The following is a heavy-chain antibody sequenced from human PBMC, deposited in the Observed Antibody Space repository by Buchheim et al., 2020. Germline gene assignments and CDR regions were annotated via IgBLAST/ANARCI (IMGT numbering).Heavy chain of an antibody. CDR3: AKVGDWDIVLVPAAPCFDY. D-gene: IGHD2-2*01. J-gene: IGHJ4*02. Sequence: EVQLLESGGGLVQPGGSLRLSCAASGFTFSSYAMSWVRQAPGKGLEWVSAISGSGGSTYYADSVKGRFTIPRDNSKNTLYLQMNSLRAEDTAVYYCAKVGDWDIVLVPAAPCFDYWGQGTL. V-gene: IGHV3-23*01. CDR2: ISGSGGST. CDR1: GFTFSSYA.